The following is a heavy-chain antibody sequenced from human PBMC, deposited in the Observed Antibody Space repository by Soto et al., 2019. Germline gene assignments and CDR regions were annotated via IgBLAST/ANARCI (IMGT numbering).Heavy chain of an antibody. Sequence: GGSLRLSCEASGFSMSGYSMCWVRQSAGKGLECVSAISGGGETTYYADSVKGRFTISRDNSKNTLYLQMNSLRAEDTAVYYCARVGGSYYGRYHYYYYGMDVWGQGTTVTVSS. CDR2: ISGGGETT. D-gene: IGHD1-26*01. CDR3: ARVGGSYYGRYHYYYYGMDV. CDR1: GFSMSGYS. J-gene: IGHJ6*02. V-gene: IGHV3-23*01.